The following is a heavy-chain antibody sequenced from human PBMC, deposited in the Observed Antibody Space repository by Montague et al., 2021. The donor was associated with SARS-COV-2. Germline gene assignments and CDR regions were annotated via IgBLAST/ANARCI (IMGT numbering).Heavy chain of an antibody. Sequence: SETLSLTCAVSAASITNTNWWSWIRQPPGKGLEWIGEIYHTGSTNYNPSLKSRVTISVQTSKNQFSLEMTSVTAADTAVYYCATGFEDSKTYSYISIVFEYWGQGALVTVSS. J-gene: IGHJ4*02. D-gene: IGHD3-22*01. CDR2: IYHTGST. CDR3: ATGFEDSKTYSYISIVFEY. V-gene: IGHV4-4*02. CDR1: AASITNTNW.